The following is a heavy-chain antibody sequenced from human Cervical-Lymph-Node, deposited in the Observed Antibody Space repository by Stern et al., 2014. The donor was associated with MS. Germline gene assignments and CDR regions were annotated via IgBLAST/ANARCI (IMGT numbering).Heavy chain of an antibody. CDR2: ISPYHGHT. D-gene: IGHD5-24*01. Sequence: QVQLVQSGAEVKKPGAAVKVSSKASAYTFSSYGVSWVRQAPGQGLEWMGWISPYHGHTNYAQKLQGRVTMTTDTSTSTAYMELRSLRSDDTAVYYCARIEMTTRSFDHWGQGTLVTVSS. J-gene: IGHJ4*02. CDR1: AYTFSSYG. V-gene: IGHV1-18*01. CDR3: ARIEMTTRSFDH.